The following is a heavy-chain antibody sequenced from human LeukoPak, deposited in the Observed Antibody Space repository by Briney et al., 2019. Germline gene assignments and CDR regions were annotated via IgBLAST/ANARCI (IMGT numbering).Heavy chain of an antibody. V-gene: IGHV4-59*01. CDR3: ARYSGTFSNSYFDC. CDR1: GGSISSYY. Sequence: SETLSLTCTVSGGSISSYYWSWIRQPPGKGLEWIGYIYYSGSTNYKPSLKSRVTISVDTSKNQFSLKLSSVTAADTAVYYCARYSGTFSNSYFDCWGQGTLVTVSS. J-gene: IGHJ4*02. D-gene: IGHD1-26*01. CDR2: IYYSGST.